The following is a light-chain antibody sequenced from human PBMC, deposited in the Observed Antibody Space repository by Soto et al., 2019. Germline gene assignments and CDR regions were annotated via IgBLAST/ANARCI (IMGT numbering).Light chain of an antibody. V-gene: IGKV3-11*01. CDR3: QQRGNWPRTWA. J-gene: IGKJ1*01. CDR1: QSVSSN. Sequence: EIVMTQSPATLSVSPGERATLSCRASQSVSSNLAWYQHKPGQAPRLLIYDASNRATGIPARFSGSGSGTDFTLTISSLEPEDFAVYYCQQRGNWPRTWAFGQGTKVDIK. CDR2: DAS.